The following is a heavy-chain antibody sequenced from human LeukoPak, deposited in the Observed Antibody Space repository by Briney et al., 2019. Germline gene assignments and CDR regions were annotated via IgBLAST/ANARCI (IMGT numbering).Heavy chain of an antibody. V-gene: IGHV3-66*02. CDR3: ARADSGSNWYFDL. J-gene: IGHJ2*01. D-gene: IGHD6-6*01. CDR2: IYSGGST. CDR1: GFTVSSNY. Sequence: GGSLRLSCAASGFTVSSNYMSWVRQAPGKGLEWVSVIYSGGSTYYADSVKGRFTISRDNSKNTLYLQMNSLRAEDTAVYYCARADSGSNWYFDLWGRGTLVTVSS.